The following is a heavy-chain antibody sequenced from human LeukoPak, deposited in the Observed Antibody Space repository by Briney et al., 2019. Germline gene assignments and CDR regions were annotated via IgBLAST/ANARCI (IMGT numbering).Heavy chain of an antibody. CDR1: GGSISSSSYY. J-gene: IGHJ3*02. Sequence: SETLSLTCTVSGGSISSSSYYWGWIRQPPGKGLEWIGEVNHSGSTNYNPSLKSRVTISVDTSKNQFSLKLTSVTAADTSVYYCATTGGLYAFDIWGQGTMVTVSS. D-gene: IGHD1-1*01. CDR3: ATTGGLYAFDI. CDR2: VNHSGST. V-gene: IGHV4-39*07.